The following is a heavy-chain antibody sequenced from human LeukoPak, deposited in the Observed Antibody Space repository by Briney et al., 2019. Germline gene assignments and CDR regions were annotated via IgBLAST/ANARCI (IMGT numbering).Heavy chain of an antibody. D-gene: IGHD6-13*01. V-gene: IGHV3-7*01. CDR1: GFTFSNYW. CDR2: IKQDGSEK. J-gene: IGHJ4*02. Sequence: GGSLRLSCAASGFTFSNYWMTWVRQAPEKGLEWVATIKQDGSEKYYVDSVKGRFTISRDNAKNSLYLQLHSLRAEDTAVYYCTKGGRSSSWYWAYWGQGTLVTVSS. CDR3: TKGGRSSSWYWAY.